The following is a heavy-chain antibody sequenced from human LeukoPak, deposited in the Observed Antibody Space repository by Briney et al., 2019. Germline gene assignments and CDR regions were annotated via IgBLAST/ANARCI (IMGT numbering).Heavy chain of an antibody. V-gene: IGHV4-59*08. CDR1: GGSISSYY. CDR3: ARTIFGVVIVDY. D-gene: IGHD3-3*01. CDR2: IYYSGST. Sequence: PSETLSLTCTVSGGSISSYYWSWIRQPPGKGLEWIGYIYYSGSTNYNPSLKSRVTISVDTSKNQFSLKLSSVTAADTAVYYCARTIFGVVIVDYWGQGTLVTVSS. J-gene: IGHJ4*02.